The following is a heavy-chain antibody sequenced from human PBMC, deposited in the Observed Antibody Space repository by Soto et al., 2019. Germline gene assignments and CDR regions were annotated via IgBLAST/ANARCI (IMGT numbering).Heavy chain of an antibody. CDR2: IYYSGST. V-gene: IGHV4-39*01. CDR1: GGSISSSSYY. J-gene: IGHJ6*03. CDR3: ARQGYDFWSGYYYYYYMDV. Sequence: PSETLSLTCTVSGGSISSSSYYWGWIRQPPGKGLEWIGSIYYSGSTYYNPSLKSRVTISVDTSRNQFSLKLSSVTAADTAVYYCARQGYDFWSGYYYYYYMDVWGKGTTVTVSS. D-gene: IGHD3-3*01.